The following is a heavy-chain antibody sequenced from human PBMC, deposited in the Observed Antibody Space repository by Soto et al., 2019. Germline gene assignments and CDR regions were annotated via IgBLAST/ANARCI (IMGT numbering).Heavy chain of an antibody. CDR3: ASSDYVLYY. Sequence: PGGSLRLSCAASGLIFSNYKMHWVRQAPGKGLVWVSRISTDGSITDYAGSVKGRFTVSRDNAKNSLYLQMNSLRAEDTAVYYCASSDYVLYYWGQGTLVTVSA. J-gene: IGHJ4*01. D-gene: IGHD4-17*01. CDR2: ISTDGSIT. V-gene: IGHV3-74*01. CDR1: GLIFSNYK.